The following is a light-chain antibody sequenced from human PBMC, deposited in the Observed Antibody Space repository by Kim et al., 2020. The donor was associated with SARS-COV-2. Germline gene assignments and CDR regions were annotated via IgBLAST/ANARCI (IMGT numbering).Light chain of an antibody. CDR3: QSTDSSGNYRV. CDR2: EDS. J-gene: IGLJ3*02. CDR1: ALPKKY. Sequence: SYELTQPPSVSVSPGQTARIICSGDALPKKYAYWYQQKSGQAPVLVIYEDSKRPSGIPERFCGSSSGAVATLTISGAQVEDEAEYYCQSTDSSGNYRVFGGGTQLTVL. V-gene: IGLV3-10*01.